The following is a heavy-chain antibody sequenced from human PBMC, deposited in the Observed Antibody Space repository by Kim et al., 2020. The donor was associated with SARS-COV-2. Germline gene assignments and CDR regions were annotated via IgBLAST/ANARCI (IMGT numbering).Heavy chain of an antibody. CDR3: ARVSSSSLYYFDY. Sequence: NPSLKSRVTMSVDTSKNQFSLKLSSVTAADTAVYYCARVSSSSLYYFDYWGQGTLVTVSS. V-gene: IGHV4-4*07. J-gene: IGHJ4*02. D-gene: IGHD6-13*01.